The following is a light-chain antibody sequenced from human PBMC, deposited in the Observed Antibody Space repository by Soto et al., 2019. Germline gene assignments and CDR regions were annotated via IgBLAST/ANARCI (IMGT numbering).Light chain of an antibody. V-gene: IGKV1-39*01. CDR2: SAS. CDR1: QSISSY. Sequence: DIQMTQSPSSLSASVGDSGTITCRASQSISSYLNWFPQRPGKVPKRXIYSASRLQSGVPPRVRSSGAGPVCTRSINSLQPEDFATDACPHSSNFHFTFGQGTRLEI. CDR3: PHSSNFHFT. J-gene: IGKJ5*01.